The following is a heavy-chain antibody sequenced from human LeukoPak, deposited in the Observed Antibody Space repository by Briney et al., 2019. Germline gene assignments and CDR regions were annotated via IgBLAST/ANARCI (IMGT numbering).Heavy chain of an antibody. Sequence: RTGGSLRLSCAASGFTVSSNYMTWVRQAPGKGLEWVSVIYSGGGTYYKDSVKGRFTISRDNSKNTLYLQMNSLRAEDTAVYYCAKGPGSWYFQHWGQGTLVTVSS. CDR1: GFTVSSNY. J-gene: IGHJ1*01. D-gene: IGHD6-13*01. V-gene: IGHV3-66*01. CDR3: AKGPGSWYFQH. CDR2: IYSGGGT.